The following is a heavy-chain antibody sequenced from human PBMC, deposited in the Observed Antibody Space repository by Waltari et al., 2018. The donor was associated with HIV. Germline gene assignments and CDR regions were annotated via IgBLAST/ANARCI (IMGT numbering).Heavy chain of an antibody. V-gene: IGHV3-66*01. J-gene: IGHJ4*02. CDR1: GFTVSNSF. Sequence: EVHLVESGGGLVQPGGSLRLSCAASGFTVSNSFMSWVRQAPGKGMEMVSNIHHDGSTYNANSVKGRLTISRDNSKNTLYLQMNSLRVEDTAVYYCARGDYRPFDYWGQGTLVTVSS. D-gene: IGHD4-4*01. CDR3: ARGDYRPFDY. CDR2: IHHDGST.